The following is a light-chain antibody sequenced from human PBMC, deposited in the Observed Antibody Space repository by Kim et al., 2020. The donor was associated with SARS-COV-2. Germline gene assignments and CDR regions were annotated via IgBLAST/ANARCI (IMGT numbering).Light chain of an antibody. CDR2: DVS. J-gene: IGLJ3*02. Sequence: QSLTISCTGTSSDVGVYNYVSWYQQHPGKAPKLMIYDVSNRPSGVSNRFSGSKSGNTASLTISGLQAEDEADYYCSSYTSSSTRVFGGGTKLTVL. CDR1: SSDVGVYNY. V-gene: IGLV2-14*03. CDR3: SSYTSSSTRV.